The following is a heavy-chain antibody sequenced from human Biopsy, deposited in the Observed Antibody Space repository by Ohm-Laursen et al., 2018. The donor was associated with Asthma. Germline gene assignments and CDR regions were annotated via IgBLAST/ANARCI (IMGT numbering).Heavy chain of an antibody. J-gene: IGHJ1*01. CDR3: ARTFHFWSPYHAEHYQL. CDR2: IKHDGSEK. CDR1: GFTFGDYW. V-gene: IGHV3-7*01. Sequence: SLRLSCTASGFTFGDYWMSWVRQVPGKGLEWVANIKHDGSEKNHVDSLKGRFTISRDNAKNSLYLQMNSLRAEDTAGYYCARTFHFWSPYHAEHYQLWGQGTLVTVSS. D-gene: IGHD3-3*02.